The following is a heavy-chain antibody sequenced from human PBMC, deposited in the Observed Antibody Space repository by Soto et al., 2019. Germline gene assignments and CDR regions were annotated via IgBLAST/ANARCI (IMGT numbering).Heavy chain of an antibody. CDR3: ARGLDTTVAHSHN. CDR1: GGSFSSFA. D-gene: IGHD1-1*01. Sequence: QVQLVQSGAEVKKPGSSVKVSCKASGGSFSSFAINWVRQAPGQGLEWMGDFIPLFGATNYAQTFQGRVTFTADESTTPAYMELRSLTSNDTAVYYCARGLDTTVAHSHNWGQGALVTVSS. J-gene: IGHJ1*01. V-gene: IGHV1-69*01. CDR2: FIPLFGAT.